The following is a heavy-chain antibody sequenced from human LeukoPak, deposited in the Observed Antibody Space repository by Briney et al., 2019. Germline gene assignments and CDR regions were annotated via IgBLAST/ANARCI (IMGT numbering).Heavy chain of an antibody. V-gene: IGHV3-23*01. CDR1: GFTFNAFG. J-gene: IGHJ4*02. Sequence: GGSLRLSCAASGFTFNAFGMNWVRQAPGKGLEWVSAISGSGGSTYYADSVKGRFTISRDNSKNTLYLQMNSLRAEDTAVYYCAKVPSYYYDSSGYRRGVDYWGQGTLVTVSS. CDR3: AKVPSYYYDSSGYRRGVDY. CDR2: ISGSGGST. D-gene: IGHD3-22*01.